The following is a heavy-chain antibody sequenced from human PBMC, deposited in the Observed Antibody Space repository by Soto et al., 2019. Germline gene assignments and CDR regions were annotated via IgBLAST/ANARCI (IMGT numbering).Heavy chain of an antibody. CDR1: GGTFSSYA. Sequence: SVKVSCKASGGTFSSYAISWVRQAPGQGLEWMGGIIPIFGTANYAQKFQGRVTITADESTSTAYMELSRLRSDDTAVYYCARALYYYDSSGYWRPFDYWGQGTLVTVSS. CDR2: IIPIFGTA. J-gene: IGHJ4*02. CDR3: ARALYYYDSSGYWRPFDY. D-gene: IGHD3-22*01. V-gene: IGHV1-69*13.